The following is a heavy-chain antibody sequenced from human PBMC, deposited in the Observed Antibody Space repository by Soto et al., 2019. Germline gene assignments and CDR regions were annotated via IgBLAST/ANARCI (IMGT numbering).Heavy chain of an antibody. CDR3: ARAVMGFGELLNNYYYYGMDV. CDR1: GGSISSYY. J-gene: IGHJ6*02. Sequence: ETLSLTCTVSGGSISSYYWNWIRQSPGKGLEWIGHINHNGNTKYNPSLKSRLTISVDTSKNQFSLKLSSVTAADTAVYYCARAVMGFGELLNNYYYYGMDVWGQGTTVTVSS. D-gene: IGHD3-10*01. V-gene: IGHV4-59*12. CDR2: INHNGNT.